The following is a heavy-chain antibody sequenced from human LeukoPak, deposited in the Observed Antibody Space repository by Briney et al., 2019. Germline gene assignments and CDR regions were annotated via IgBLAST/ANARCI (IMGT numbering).Heavy chain of an antibody. J-gene: IGHJ5*02. CDR3: ARDLAYYYDSSGSFGDWFDP. Sequence: RASVKVSCKASGYTFTGYYMHWVRQAPGQGLEWMGWINPNSGGTNYAQKFQGRVTMTRDTSISTAYMELSRLRSDGTAVYYCARDLAYYYDSSGSFGDWFDPWGQGTLVTVSS. V-gene: IGHV1-2*02. CDR1: GYTFTGYY. CDR2: INPNSGGT. D-gene: IGHD3-22*01.